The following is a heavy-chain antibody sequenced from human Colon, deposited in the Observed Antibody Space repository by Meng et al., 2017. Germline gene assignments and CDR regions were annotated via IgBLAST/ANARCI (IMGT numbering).Heavy chain of an antibody. CDR1: GVTISNAC. J-gene: IGHJ4*02. V-gene: IGHV3-15*01. CDR3: TTAPAGRY. CDR2: IKSKTDGWTT. D-gene: IGHD3-10*01. Sequence: QLAGAGGGLAEPGGSLSPPCAGSGVTISNACMSWVRQAPGKGLEWVGRIKSKTDGWTTDYAAPVKGRFTISRDDSKNTLYLQMNSLKTEDIAIYYCTTAPAGRYWGQGTLVTVSS.